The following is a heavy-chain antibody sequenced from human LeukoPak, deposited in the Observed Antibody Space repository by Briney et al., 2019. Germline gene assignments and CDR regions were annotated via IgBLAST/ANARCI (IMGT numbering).Heavy chain of an antibody. Sequence: PSETLSLTCAVYGGSFSGYYWSWIRQPPGKGLEWIGEINHSGSTNYNPSLKSRVTISVDTSKNQFSLKLSSVTAADTAVCYCARAPSPRGWLQFLYYFDYWGQGTLVTVSS. D-gene: IGHD5-24*01. CDR3: ARAPSPRGWLQFLYYFDY. J-gene: IGHJ4*02. CDR2: INHSGST. CDR1: GGSFSGYY. V-gene: IGHV4-34*01.